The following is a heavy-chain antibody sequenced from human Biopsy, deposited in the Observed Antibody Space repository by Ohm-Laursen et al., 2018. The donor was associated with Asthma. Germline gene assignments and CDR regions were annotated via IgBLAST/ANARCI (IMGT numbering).Heavy chain of an antibody. Sequence: ASSVKVSCKASGYTFISYAIHWVRQAPGQRLEWMGWINAGSGNTKYSQKFQGRVTITRDTSASTAYMELSSLRSEDTAVYYCARTYYDFLTGQVNDAFGIWGQGTRVTVSS. CDR2: INAGSGNT. CDR3: ARTYYDFLTGQVNDAFGI. J-gene: IGHJ3*02. D-gene: IGHD3-9*01. V-gene: IGHV1-3*01. CDR1: GYTFISYA.